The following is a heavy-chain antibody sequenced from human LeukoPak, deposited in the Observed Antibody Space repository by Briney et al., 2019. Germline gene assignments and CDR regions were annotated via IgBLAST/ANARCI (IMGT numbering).Heavy chain of an antibody. V-gene: IGHV3-33*08. J-gene: IGHJ4*02. Sequence: GGSLRLSCAASGFTFSSYGMHWDRQAPGKGLEWVAVIWYDGSNKYYADSVKGRFTISRDNSKNTLYLQMNSLRAEDTAVYYCARALLRYCSGGSCSGGLNYWGQGTLVTVSS. D-gene: IGHD2-15*01. CDR3: ARALLRYCSGGSCSGGLNY. CDR1: GFTFSSYG. CDR2: IWYDGSNK.